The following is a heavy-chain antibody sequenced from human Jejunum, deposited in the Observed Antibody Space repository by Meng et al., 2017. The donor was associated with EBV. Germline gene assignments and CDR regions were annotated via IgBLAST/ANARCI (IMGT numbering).Heavy chain of an antibody. V-gene: IGHV4-4*02. J-gene: IGHJ4*02. CDR1: GDSISSSNW. D-gene: IGHD3-3*01. Sequence: QGQLQETGPGLVKPSGTLSLTCAGSGDSISSSNWWSWVRQPPGKGLEWIGEIYHSGSTNYNPSLKSRVTISVDKSKNQFSLKLSSVTAADTAVYYCARYGSGYFPALWYWGQGTLVTVSS. CDR3: ARYGSGYFPALWY. CDR2: IYHSGST.